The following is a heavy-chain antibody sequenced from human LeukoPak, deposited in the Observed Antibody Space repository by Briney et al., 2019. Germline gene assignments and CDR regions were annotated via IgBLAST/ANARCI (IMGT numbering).Heavy chain of an antibody. V-gene: IGHV4-59*01. CDR3: ARAREDYYDSSGYYWGFGYDY. J-gene: IGHJ4*02. Sequence: SETLSLTCTVSGGSISSYYWSWIRQPPGKGLEWIGYIYYSGSTNYNPSLKSRVTISVDTSKNQFSLKLSSVTAADTAVYYCARAREDYYDSSGYYWGFGYDYWGQGTLVTVSS. CDR2: IYYSGST. CDR1: GGSISSYY. D-gene: IGHD3-22*01.